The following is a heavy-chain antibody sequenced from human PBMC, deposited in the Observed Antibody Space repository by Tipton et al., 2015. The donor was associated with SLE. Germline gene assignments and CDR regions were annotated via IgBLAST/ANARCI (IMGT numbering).Heavy chain of an antibody. J-gene: IGHJ3*02. V-gene: IGHV4-39*07. CDR1: GGSISSSSYY. Sequence: TLSLTCTVSGGSISSSSYYWGWIRQPPGKGLEWIGEINHSGSTNYNPSLKSRVTISVDTSKNQFSLKLSSVTAAETAVYYCAKVIRTAMVHDAFDIWGQGTMVTVSS. D-gene: IGHD5-18*01. CDR3: AKVIRTAMVHDAFDI. CDR2: INHSGST.